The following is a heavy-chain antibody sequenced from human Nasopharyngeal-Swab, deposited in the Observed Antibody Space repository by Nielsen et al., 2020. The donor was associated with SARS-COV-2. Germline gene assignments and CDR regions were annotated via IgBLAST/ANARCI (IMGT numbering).Heavy chain of an antibody. CDR3: AREHYYDSSGYYLLYYYYYMDV. V-gene: IGHV3-48*01. D-gene: IGHD3-22*01. CDR1: GFTFSSYS. Sequence: GESLKISCAASGFTFSSYSMNWVRQAPGKGLEWVSYISSSSSTIYYADSVKGRFTISRDNAKNSLYPQMNSLRAEDTAVYYCAREHYYDSSGYYLLYYYYYMDVWGKGTAVTVSS. J-gene: IGHJ6*03. CDR2: ISSSSSTI.